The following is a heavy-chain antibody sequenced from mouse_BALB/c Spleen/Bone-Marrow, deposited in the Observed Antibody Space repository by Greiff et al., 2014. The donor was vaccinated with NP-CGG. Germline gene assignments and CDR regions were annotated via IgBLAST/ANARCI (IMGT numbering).Heavy chain of an antibody. D-gene: IGHD2-14*01. V-gene: IGHV1-26*01. CDR1: GYSFTDYY. J-gene: IGHJ4*01. CDR3: ATDRYDEDYAMDY. CDR2: INPYNGAT. Sequence: VQLQQPGPELVKPGASVKISCKASGYSFTDYYMHWVKQGHVKSLEWIGRINPYNGATSYNQNFKDKASLTVDKSSTTAYMELHSLTSEDSAVYYCATDRYDEDYAMDYWGQGTSVTVSS.